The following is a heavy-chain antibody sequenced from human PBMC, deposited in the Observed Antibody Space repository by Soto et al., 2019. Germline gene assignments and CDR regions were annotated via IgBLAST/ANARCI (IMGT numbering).Heavy chain of an antibody. V-gene: IGHV3-23*01. CDR3: ATPIVPSARWYFDL. J-gene: IGHJ2*01. CDR2: ISDSGGNT. CDR1: EFTLSSYA. Sequence: EVQLLESGGGLVQPGGSLRLSCAASEFTLSSYAMYWVRQAPGKGLEWVSAISDSGGNTFYADSVKGRFIISRDSSKNTLYLQMNSLRAEDTAVYYCATPIVPSARWYFDLWGRGTLVTVSS. D-gene: IGHD2-2*01.